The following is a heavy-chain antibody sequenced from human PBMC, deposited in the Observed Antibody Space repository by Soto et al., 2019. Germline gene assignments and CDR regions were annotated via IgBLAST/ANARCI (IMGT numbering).Heavy chain of an antibody. CDR1: GFTFTRYS. Sequence: PGGSLRLSCAASGFTFTRYSMNWVRQAPGKGLEWASSISSTTNYIYYADSMKGRFTVSRDNAKNSVYLEMNSLSAEDTALYYCARESEDLTPNFDYWGQGTLVTVSS. J-gene: IGHJ4*02. CDR2: ISSTTNYI. CDR3: ARESEDLTPNFDY. V-gene: IGHV3-21*01.